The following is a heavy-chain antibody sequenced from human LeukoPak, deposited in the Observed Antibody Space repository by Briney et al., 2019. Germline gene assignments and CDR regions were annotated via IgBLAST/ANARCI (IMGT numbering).Heavy chain of an antibody. V-gene: IGHV3-23*01. Sequence: PGGSLRLSCAASGFTFSSYAMSWVRQAPGKGLEWVSAISGSGGSTYYTDSVKGRFTISRDNSKNTLYLQMNSLRAEDTAVYYCAKGGIAVAGSEIWGMRYYFDYWGQGTLVTVS. J-gene: IGHJ4*02. CDR3: AKGGIAVAGSEIWGMRYYFDY. CDR1: GFTFSSYA. D-gene: IGHD6-19*01. CDR2: ISGSGGST.